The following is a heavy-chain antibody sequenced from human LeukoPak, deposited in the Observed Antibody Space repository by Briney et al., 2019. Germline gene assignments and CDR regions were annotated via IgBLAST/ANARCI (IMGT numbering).Heavy chain of an antibody. Sequence: KPSETLSLTCTVSGGSISSYYWSWIRQPPGKGLEWIGYIYYSGSTNYNPSLKSRVTISVDTSKNQFSLKLSSVTAADTAVYYCARDGGAVKTKYYFDYWGQGTLVTVSS. J-gene: IGHJ4*02. CDR1: GGSISSYY. V-gene: IGHV4-59*01. CDR3: ARDGGAVKTKYYFDY. CDR2: IYYSGST. D-gene: IGHD3-16*01.